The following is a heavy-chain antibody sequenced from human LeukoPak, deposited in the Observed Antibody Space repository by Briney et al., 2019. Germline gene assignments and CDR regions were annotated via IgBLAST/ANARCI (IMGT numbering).Heavy chain of an antibody. D-gene: IGHD3-9*01. J-gene: IGHJ4*02. CDR1: GFTFSGYS. Sequence: GGSLRLSCGASGFTFSGYSMNWVRQAPGKGLEWVSSISTSSSYINYADSVKGRFTISRDKSKNTLYLQMNSLRAEDTAVYYCAKDRRRDDILTGSFSDWGQGTLVTVSS. CDR2: ISTSSSYI. CDR3: AKDRRRDDILTGSFSD. V-gene: IGHV3-21*01.